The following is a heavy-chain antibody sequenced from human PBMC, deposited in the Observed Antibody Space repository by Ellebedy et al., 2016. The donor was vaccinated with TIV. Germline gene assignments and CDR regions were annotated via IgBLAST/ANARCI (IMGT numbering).Heavy chain of an antibody. V-gene: IGHV3-15*01. D-gene: IGHD5-18*01. CDR2: IKSKTDGGAA. CDR1: GFTFSNAW. Sequence: GGSLRLSCAASGFTFSNAWMNWVRQAPGKGLEWVGRIKSKTDGGAADYAAPVKGRFTIPRDDSKNTLYLQMNSLKTEDTAVYSCTTVYRYNYDSVWGQGTLVTVSS. CDR3: TTVYRYNYDSV. J-gene: IGHJ4*02.